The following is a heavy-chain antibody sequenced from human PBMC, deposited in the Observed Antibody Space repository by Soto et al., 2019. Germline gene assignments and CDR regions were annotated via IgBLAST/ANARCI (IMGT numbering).Heavy chain of an antibody. CDR1: GYTFTSYG. J-gene: IGHJ4*02. CDR2: ISAYNGNA. Sequence: QVQLVQSGAEVKKPGASVKVSCKASGYTFTSYGISWVRQAPGQGLEWMGWISAYNGNANYAQKLQGRVTMTTDTSTSTAYMELRSLRSDDTAVYYCARLPWTTVTTYYFDYWGQGTLVTVSS. D-gene: IGHD4-17*01. V-gene: IGHV1-18*01. CDR3: ARLPWTTVTTYYFDY.